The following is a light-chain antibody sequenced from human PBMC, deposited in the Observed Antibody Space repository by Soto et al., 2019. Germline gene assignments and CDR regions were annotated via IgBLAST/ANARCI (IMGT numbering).Light chain of an antibody. V-gene: IGLV1-47*01. CDR3: AGWDDSLHGLV. J-gene: IGLJ1*01. CDR2: RNN. CDR1: NSNIGTNY. Sequence: TVAPGASGTTKKKVTISCSGGNSNIGTNYVYWYQHLPGATPKLLIYRNNHRPSGVPDRFSASKSGTSASLAINVLRSEDEANYYCAGWDDSLHGLVFGTGTKVTVL.